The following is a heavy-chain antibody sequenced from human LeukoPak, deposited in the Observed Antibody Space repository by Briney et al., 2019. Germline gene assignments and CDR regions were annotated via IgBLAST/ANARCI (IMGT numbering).Heavy chain of an antibody. CDR1: GFTFGDYA. J-gene: IGHJ4*02. Sequence: PGGSLRLSCTASGFTFGDYAMSWFRQAPGKGLEWVGFIRSKAYGGTTEYAASVKGRFTISRDDSKSIAYLQMNSLKTEDTAVYYCTNLVVVQAAPADWGQGTLVTVSS. CDR3: TNLVVVQAAPAD. V-gene: IGHV3-49*03. CDR2: IRSKAYGGTT. D-gene: IGHD2-2*01.